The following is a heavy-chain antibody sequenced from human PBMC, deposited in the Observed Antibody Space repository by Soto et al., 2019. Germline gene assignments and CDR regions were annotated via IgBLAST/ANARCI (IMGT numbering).Heavy chain of an antibody. J-gene: IGHJ3*02. CDR3: AKELEI. CDR2: ISYDGSNG. Sequence: QVQLVESGGGVVQPGRSLRLSCAASGFTFSTYGMHWVRQAPGKGLEWVAVISYDGSNGYYAESVKGRFTISRDNSKNTLYLQMNSLRAEDAAVYYCAKELEIWGQGTMVTVSS. D-gene: IGHD1-1*01. V-gene: IGHV3-30*18. CDR1: GFTFSTYG.